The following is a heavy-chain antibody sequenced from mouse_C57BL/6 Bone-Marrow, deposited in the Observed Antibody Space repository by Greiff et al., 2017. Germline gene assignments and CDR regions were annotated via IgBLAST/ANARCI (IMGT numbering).Heavy chain of an antibody. CDR3: ASDGNYEAWFAY. D-gene: IGHD2-1*01. Sequence: QVQLKQPGAELVMPGASVKLSCKASGYTFTSYWMHWVKQRPGQGLEWIGEIDPSDSYTNYTQKFKGKSTLTVDKSSSTAYMQLSSLTSEDSAVYYCASDGNYEAWFAYWGQGTLVTVSA. V-gene: IGHV1-69*01. CDR2: IDPSDSYT. J-gene: IGHJ3*01. CDR1: GYTFTSYW.